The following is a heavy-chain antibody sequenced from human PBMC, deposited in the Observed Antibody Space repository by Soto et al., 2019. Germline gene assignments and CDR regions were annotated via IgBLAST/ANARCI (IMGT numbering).Heavy chain of an antibody. J-gene: IGHJ4*02. CDR1: GGTFSGSA. Sequence: GGSLRLSCAASGGTFSGSAMHWVRQASGKGLEWVGRIRSKANSYATAYAASVKGRFTISRDDSKNTAYLQMNSLKTEDTAVYYCTRQGIVGYFDYWGQGTLVTVSS. CDR3: TRQGIVGYFDY. CDR2: IRSKANSYAT. V-gene: IGHV3-73*01. D-gene: IGHD3-16*02.